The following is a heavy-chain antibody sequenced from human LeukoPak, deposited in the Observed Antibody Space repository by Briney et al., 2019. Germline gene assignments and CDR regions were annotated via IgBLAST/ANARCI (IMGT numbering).Heavy chain of an antibody. Sequence: GGTLRLSCATSGFTFSTYSMNWVRKAPGKGPEWVSSISSSSSDIYYADSVKGRFTISRDNAKNSLYLQMNSLRAEDTALYYCARSPRYSRLNRGWGQGTLVTVSS. J-gene: IGHJ4*02. V-gene: IGHV3-21*01. CDR3: ARSPRYSRLNRG. CDR2: ISSSSSDI. CDR1: GFTFSTYS. D-gene: IGHD6-13*01.